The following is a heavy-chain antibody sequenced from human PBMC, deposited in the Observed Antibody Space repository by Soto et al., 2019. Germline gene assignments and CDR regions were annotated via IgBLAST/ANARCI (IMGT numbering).Heavy chain of an antibody. Sequence: GASVKVSCKASGYTFTSYGISWVRQAPGQGLEWMGWISAYNGNTNYAQKLQGRVTMTTDTSTSTAYMELRSLRSDDTAVYYCATTTVVVVAATRAEYFQHWGQGTLVTVSS. J-gene: IGHJ1*01. CDR3: ATTTVVVVAATRAEYFQH. D-gene: IGHD2-15*01. V-gene: IGHV1-18*01. CDR2: ISAYNGNT. CDR1: GYTFTSYG.